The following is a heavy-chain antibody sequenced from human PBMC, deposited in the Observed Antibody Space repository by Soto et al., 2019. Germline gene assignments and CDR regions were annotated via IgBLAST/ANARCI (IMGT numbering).Heavy chain of an antibody. V-gene: IGHV1-24*01. CDR3: AKEVMWYYDFWSSCYTARFADY. CDR2: FDPEDGET. D-gene: IGHD3-3*01. CDR1: GYTLTELS. Sequence: ASVRVSCKVSGYTLTELSMHWVRQAPGKGLEWMGGFDPEDGETIYAQKFQGRVTMTEDTSTDTAYMELSSLRSEDTAVYYCAKEVMWYYDFWSSCYTARFADYWCKRPLGTVFS. J-gene: IGHJ4*02.